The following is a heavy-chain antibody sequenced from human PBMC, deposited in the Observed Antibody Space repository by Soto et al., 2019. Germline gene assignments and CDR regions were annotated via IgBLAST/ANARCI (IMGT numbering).Heavy chain of an antibody. Sequence: ASVKVSCKXSGYTFSDYYIHWVRQAPGQGLEWMGWINPNSGGTKYAQKFQGRVTMTRNTSISTAYMELSSLRSEDTAVYYCARKAAVAGTDYWGQGTLVTVSS. CDR3: ARKAAVAGTDY. CDR1: GYTFSDYY. V-gene: IGHV1-2*02. D-gene: IGHD6-19*01. J-gene: IGHJ4*02. CDR2: INPNSGGT.